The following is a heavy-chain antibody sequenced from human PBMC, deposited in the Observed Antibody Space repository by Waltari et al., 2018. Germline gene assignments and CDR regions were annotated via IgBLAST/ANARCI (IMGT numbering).Heavy chain of an antibody. CDR3: ARDTAMGPYYFDY. CDR1: GFPFSSYS. Sequence: EVQLVESGGGLVKPGGSLSLSCAASGFPFSSYSMNWFPQAPGKGLEWVSSISSSSSYIYYADSVKGRFTISRDNAKNSLYLQMNSLRAEDTAVYYCARDTAMGPYYFDYWGQGTLVTVSS. J-gene: IGHJ4*02. V-gene: IGHV3-21*01. CDR2: ISSSSSYI. D-gene: IGHD5-18*01.